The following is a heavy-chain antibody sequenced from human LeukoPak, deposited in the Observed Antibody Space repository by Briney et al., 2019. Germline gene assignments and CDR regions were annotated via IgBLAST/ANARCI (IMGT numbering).Heavy chain of an antibody. CDR3: ARSREYCSSTSCSPDAFDI. J-gene: IGHJ3*02. V-gene: IGHV4-59*01. CDR2: IYYSGST. D-gene: IGHD2-2*01. CDR1: GGSISSYY. Sequence: SETLSLTCTVSGGSISSYYWSWIRQPPGKGLEWIGYIYYSGSTNYNPSLKSRATISVDTSKNQFSLKLSSVTAADTAVYYCARSREYCSSTSCSPDAFDIWGRGTMVTVSS.